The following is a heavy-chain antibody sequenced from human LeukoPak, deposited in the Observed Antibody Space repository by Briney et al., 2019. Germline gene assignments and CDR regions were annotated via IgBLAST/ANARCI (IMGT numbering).Heavy chain of an antibody. CDR3: ARASTYYYGSGSYKLNWFDP. D-gene: IGHD3-10*01. J-gene: IGHJ5*02. CDR2: IWYDGSNK. Sequence: PGGSLRLSCAASGFTFSSYGMHWVRQAPGKGLEWVAVIWYDGSNKYYADSVKGRFTISRDNSKNTLYLQMNSLRAEDAAVYYCARASTYYYGSGSYKLNWFDPWGQGTLVTVSS. CDR1: GFTFSSYG. V-gene: IGHV3-33*01.